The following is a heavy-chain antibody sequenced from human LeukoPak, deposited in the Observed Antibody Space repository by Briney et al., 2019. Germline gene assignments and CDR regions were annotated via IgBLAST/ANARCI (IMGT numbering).Heavy chain of an antibody. CDR2: ITSNGGST. CDR1: GFTFSSFA. Sequence: GGFLRLSCSASGFTFSSFAMNWVRQAPGKGLEYVSGITSNGGSTYYADSVKGRFTISRDNSKNTLYLQMSSLRPEDTAVYYCVREKHNWGQGTTVTVSS. V-gene: IGHV3-64D*06. J-gene: IGHJ6*02. CDR3: VREKHN.